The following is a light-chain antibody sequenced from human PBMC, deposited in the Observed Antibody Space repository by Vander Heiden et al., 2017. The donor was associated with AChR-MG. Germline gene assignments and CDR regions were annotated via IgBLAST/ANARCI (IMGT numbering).Light chain of an antibody. J-gene: IGKJ1*01. CDR1: QSVSNNF. CDR2: GAS. Sequence: EIVLTQSPGTLSLSPGERATLSCTASQSVSNNFLAWYQQRPGQAPRPLICGASTRATGIPDRFSGSGCGTDFTLTISRVEPEDFAVYYCQQYGNLPETFGQGTKVEIK. CDR3: QQYGNLPET. V-gene: IGKV3-20*01.